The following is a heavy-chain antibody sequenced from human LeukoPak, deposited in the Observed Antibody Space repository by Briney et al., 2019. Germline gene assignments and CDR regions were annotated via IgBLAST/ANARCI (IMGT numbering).Heavy chain of an antibody. J-gene: IGHJ4*02. CDR3: ARIRTVGVKVRFFHYFDY. D-gene: IGHD3-10*01. CDR1: GFTFRSHI. CDR2: ISTDGGGT. V-gene: IGHV3-64*01. Sequence: GGSLRLSCAASGFTFRSHIMHWVRQAPGKGLEYVSAISTDGGGTYYANSVKGRFTISRDNSKNTLYLQMDSLRAEDMAVYFCARIRTVGVKVRFFHYFDYWGQGTLVTVSS.